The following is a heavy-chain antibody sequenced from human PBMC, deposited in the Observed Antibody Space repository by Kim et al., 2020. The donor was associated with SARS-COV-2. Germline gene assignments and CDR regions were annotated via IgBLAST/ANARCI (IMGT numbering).Heavy chain of an antibody. CDR3: AGRYYENLTGYYYNWFGS. J-gene: IGHJ5*01. V-gene: IGHV7-4-1*02. Sequence: ASVKVSCKASGYTFTSYAMNWVRQAPGQGLEWMGWINTNTGKPTYAQGFTGRVVFSLDTSVSTAYLQISSLKAEDTAVYYCAGRYYENLTGYYYNWFGSWGEGALGTVSS. CDR2: INTNTGKP. D-gene: IGHD3-9*01. CDR1: GYTFTSYA.